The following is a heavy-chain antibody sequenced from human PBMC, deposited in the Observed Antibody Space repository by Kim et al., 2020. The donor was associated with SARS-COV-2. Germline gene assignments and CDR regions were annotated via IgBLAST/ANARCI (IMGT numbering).Heavy chain of an antibody. V-gene: IGHV4-59*13. Sequence: SETLSLTCTVSGGSIGTYYYNWIRHSPRKGLEWIGHISSSGGTNYNPSLKSRVTISSDMPKNQFSLTLTSVTAADTAVYFCAGGSGWLTDAWGQGTLVTVSP. J-gene: IGHJ5*02. CDR3: AGGSGWLTDA. D-gene: IGHD6-19*01. CDR2: ISSSGGT. CDR1: GGSIGTYY.